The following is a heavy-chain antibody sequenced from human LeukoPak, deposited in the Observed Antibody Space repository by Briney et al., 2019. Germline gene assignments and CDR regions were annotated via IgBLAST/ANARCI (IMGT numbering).Heavy chain of an antibody. CDR3: SKLNDYTPD. CDR2: ISGSGGST. D-gene: IGHD4-11*01. V-gene: IGHV3-23*01. J-gene: IGHJ4*02. Sequence: GGSLRLSCAASGFTFTSYAMSWVRQAPGKGLEWVSDISGSGGSTYYADSVKGRFTISRDNSKNTVYLQMNSLRAEDTAVYYCSKLNDYTPDWGQGTLVTVSS. CDR1: GFTFTSYA.